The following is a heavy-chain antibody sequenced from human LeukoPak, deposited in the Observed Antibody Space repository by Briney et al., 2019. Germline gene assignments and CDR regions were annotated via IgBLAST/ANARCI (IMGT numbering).Heavy chain of an antibody. CDR1: GYTFTNYY. Sequence: ASVKVSCKASGYTFTNYYIHWMRQAPGQGLEWVGIINLNAVTTRYAQKFQGRITVTRDTSTSTVYMELSSLRSEDTAVYYCASGPLGYCSSTSCYNVDYWGQGTLVTVSS. V-gene: IGHV1-46*01. D-gene: IGHD2-2*01. CDR3: ASGPLGYCSSTSCYNVDY. CDR2: INLNAVTT. J-gene: IGHJ4*02.